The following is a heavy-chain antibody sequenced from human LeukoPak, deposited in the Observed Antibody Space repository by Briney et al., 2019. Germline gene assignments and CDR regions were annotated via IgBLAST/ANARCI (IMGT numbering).Heavy chain of an antibody. J-gene: IGHJ5*02. CDR3: ARGRARVYRQFDP. CDR1: GGSISSGGYS. V-gene: IGHV4-30-2*01. D-gene: IGHD3-16*02. Sequence: SETLSLTCAVSGGSISSGGYSWSWIRQPPGKGLEWIGYIYHSGSTYYNPSLKSRVTISVDRSKNQFSLKLSSVTAADTAVYYCARGRARVYRQFDPWGQGTLVTVSS. CDR2: IYHSGST.